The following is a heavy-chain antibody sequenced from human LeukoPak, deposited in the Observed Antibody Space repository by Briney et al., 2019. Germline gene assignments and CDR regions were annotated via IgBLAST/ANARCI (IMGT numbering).Heavy chain of an antibody. CDR1: GFTFSTYW. J-gene: IGHJ4*02. CDR3: ARDLFPSTTAYFDY. D-gene: IGHD4-11*01. V-gene: IGHV3-7*01. Sequence: GGSLRLSCAASGFTFSTYWMNWFRQTPGKGLEWVAKIKADGGEKDHVASVKGRFTISRDNAKNSLYLQMNSLRAEDTAVYYCARDLFPSTTAYFDYWGQGTLVTVSS. CDR2: IKADGGEK.